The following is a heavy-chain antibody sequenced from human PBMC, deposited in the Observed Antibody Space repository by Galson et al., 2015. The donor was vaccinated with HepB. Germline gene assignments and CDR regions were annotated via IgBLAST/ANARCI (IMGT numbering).Heavy chain of an antibody. V-gene: IGHV3-15*01. CDR2: IKSKTDGGTT. D-gene: IGHD6-19*01. CDR1: GFTFSNAW. CDR3: TTDRGSGWPFDY. Sequence: SLRLSCAASGFTFSNAWMSWVRQAPGKGLEWVGRIKSKTDGGTTDYAAPVKGRFTIPRDDSKNTLYLQMNSLKTEDTAVYYCTTDRGSGWPFDYWGQGTLVTVSS. J-gene: IGHJ4*02.